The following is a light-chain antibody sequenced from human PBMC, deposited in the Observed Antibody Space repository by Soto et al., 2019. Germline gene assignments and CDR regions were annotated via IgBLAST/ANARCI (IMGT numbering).Light chain of an antibody. J-gene: IGKJ1*01. V-gene: IGKV1-5*01. Sequence: DIQMTQSPATLSASVGDRVTITCRASQTISNWLAWYQQKPGKAPKLLIYDASSLEGGVPSRFSGSGSGKEFTLPLSSLQPDDFATYYGQQYHSYGPFGQGTKV. CDR1: QTISNW. CDR2: DAS. CDR3: QQYHSYGP.